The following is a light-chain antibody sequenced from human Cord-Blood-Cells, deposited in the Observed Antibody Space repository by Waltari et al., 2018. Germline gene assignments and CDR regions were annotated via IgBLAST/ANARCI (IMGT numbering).Light chain of an antibody. V-gene: IGKV3-15*01. Sequence: EIVMTQSPATLSVSPGERSTLSCRASQSVSSNLAWYQQKPGQAPRLLICGASTRTTGIPARLSGSGSGTEFTLTISSLQSEDFAVYYCQQYNNWPPITFGQGTRLEIK. CDR1: QSVSSN. J-gene: IGKJ5*01. CDR2: GAS. CDR3: QQYNNWPPIT.